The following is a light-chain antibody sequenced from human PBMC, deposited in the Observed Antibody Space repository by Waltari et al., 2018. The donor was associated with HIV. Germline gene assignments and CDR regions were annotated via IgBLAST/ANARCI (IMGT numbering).Light chain of an antibody. Sequence: DIQMTQSPSSLSASVGARVPITCRASQSASSYVNWYQQKPGKAPKLLIYAASSLRSGVPSRFSGSGSGTDFTLTISSLQPEDFATYYCQQTYSLPYTFGQETKLEIK. V-gene: IGKV1-39*01. CDR2: AAS. CDR3: QQTYSLPYT. CDR1: QSASSY. J-gene: IGKJ2*01.